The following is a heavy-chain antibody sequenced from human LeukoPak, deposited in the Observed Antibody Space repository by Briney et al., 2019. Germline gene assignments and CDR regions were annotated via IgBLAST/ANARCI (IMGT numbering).Heavy chain of an antibody. CDR1: GFTFTSFA. CDR2: ISGSGDAT. D-gene: IGHD4-23*01. Sequence: GGSLRLSCAASGFTFTSFAMSWVRQAPGKGLEWVAAISGSGDATYYADSVQGRFTVSRDHSRTTLSLQMNSLRAEDTAVYHCAKDSYSGATYQYYFDFWGQGTLVTVSS. J-gene: IGHJ4*02. V-gene: IGHV3-23*01. CDR3: AKDSYSGATYQYYFDF.